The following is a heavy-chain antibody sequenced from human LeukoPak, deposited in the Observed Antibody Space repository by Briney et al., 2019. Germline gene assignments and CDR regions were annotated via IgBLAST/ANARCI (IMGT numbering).Heavy chain of an antibody. V-gene: IGHV3-23*01. Sequence: GGSLRLSCAASGFTFSSYAMSWVRQAPGKGLEWVSAISGSGGSTYYADSVKGRFTISRDNSKNTLYLQMNSLRAEDTAVYYCAKVRYYDILTRYGYFDYWGQGTLVTVSS. J-gene: IGHJ4*02. CDR3: AKVRYYDILTRYGYFDY. CDR2: ISGSGGST. CDR1: GFTFSSYA. D-gene: IGHD3-9*01.